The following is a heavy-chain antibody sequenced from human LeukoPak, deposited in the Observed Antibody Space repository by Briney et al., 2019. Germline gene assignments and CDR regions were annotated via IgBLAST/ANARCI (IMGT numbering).Heavy chain of an antibody. CDR3: ARDQGSFDY. J-gene: IGHJ4*02. V-gene: IGHV3-74*01. Sequence: RSGGSLILSCAASGFSFSSYWMHWIRQAPGKGLVWVSRIHSDGIGTSYADSVRGRFIISRDNAKNTLYLQMNSLRAEDTAVYYCARDQGSFDYWGQGTLVTVSS. CDR2: IHSDGIGT. CDR1: GFSFSSYW.